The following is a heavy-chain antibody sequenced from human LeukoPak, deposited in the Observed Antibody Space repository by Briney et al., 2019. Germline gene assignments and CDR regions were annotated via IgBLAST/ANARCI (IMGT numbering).Heavy chain of an antibody. V-gene: IGHV6-1*01. CDR2: TYYRSTWFN. D-gene: IGHD3-16*02. CDR3: ARGELSPYDVFDI. CDR1: GDSVSSKSAT. Sequence: SQTLSLTCAVSGDSVSSKSATWNWIRQSPSRGLEWLGRTYYRSTWFNDYSVSVRGRITINPDTSKSQFSLHLNSVTPKDTAVYYCARGELSPYDVFDIWGQGTMVTVSS. J-gene: IGHJ3*02.